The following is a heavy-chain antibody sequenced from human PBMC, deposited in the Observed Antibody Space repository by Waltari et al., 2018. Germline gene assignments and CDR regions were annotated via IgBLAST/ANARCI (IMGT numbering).Heavy chain of an antibody. Sequence: VQLVQSGAEVKKPGAPGKVSFEASGYSFTSYDVNWVRQATGQGLEWMGWINPHSGEVGYTQRFQGRITMTRNTSINTVYMELSSLTADDTATYYCSDSSGPWGQGTLVTVSS. D-gene: IGHD3-22*01. J-gene: IGHJ5*02. V-gene: IGHV1-8*01. CDR3: SDSSGP. CDR1: GYSFTSYD. CDR2: INPHSGEV.